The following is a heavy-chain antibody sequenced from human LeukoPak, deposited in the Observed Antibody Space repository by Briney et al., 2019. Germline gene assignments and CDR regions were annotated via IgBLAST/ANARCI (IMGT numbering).Heavy chain of an antibody. CDR3: ASSSSWPYYGMDV. CDR2: ISDSGST. Sequence: PSETLSLTCAVYGGSFSGYYWSWIRQPPGKGLEWIGYISDSGSTYNNPSLKSRVTISVDRSKNQFSLKLSSMTAADTAVYYCASSSSWPYYGMDVWGQGTTVTVSS. CDR1: GGSFSGYY. V-gene: IGHV4-34*11. D-gene: IGHD6-13*01. J-gene: IGHJ6*02.